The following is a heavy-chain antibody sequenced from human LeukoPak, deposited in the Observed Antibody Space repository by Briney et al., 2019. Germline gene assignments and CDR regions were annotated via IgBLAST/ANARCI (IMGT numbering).Heavy chain of an antibody. CDR2: IYYSGST. V-gene: IGHV4-31*03. CDR1: GGSISSGGYY. CDR3: PRRGSSWYGYNWFDP. J-gene: IGHJ5*02. D-gene: IGHD6-13*01. Sequence: SETLSLTCTVSGGSISSGGYYWSWIRQHPGKGLEWIGYIYYSGSTYYNPSPKSRVTISVDTSKNQFSLKLSSVTAADTAVYYCPRRGSSWYGYNWFDPWGQGTLVTVSS.